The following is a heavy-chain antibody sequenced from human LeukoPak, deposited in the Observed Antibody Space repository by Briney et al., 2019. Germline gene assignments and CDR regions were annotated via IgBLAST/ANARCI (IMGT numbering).Heavy chain of an antibody. CDR2: IYYSGST. CDR3: ARRDYDFWSGYLGY. CDR1: GGSISSYY. Sequence: SEALSLTCTVSGGSISSYYWSWIRQPPGKGLEWIGYIYYSGSTNYNPSLKSRVTISVDTSKNQFSLKLSSVTAADTAVYYCARRDYDFWSGYLGYWGQGTLVTVSS. D-gene: IGHD3-3*01. J-gene: IGHJ4*02. V-gene: IGHV4-59*08.